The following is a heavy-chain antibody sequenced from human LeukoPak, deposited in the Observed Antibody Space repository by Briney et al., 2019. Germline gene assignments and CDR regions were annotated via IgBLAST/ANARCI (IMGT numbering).Heavy chain of an antibody. V-gene: IGHV3-48*02. J-gene: IGHJ4*02. CDR1: GFTFSSYS. D-gene: IGHD4-23*01. CDR2: ISSSSGSI. CDR3: ARWSNYGGNSRFDY. Sequence: GGSLRLSCAASGFTFSSYSMNWVRQAPGKGLEWVSYISSSSGSIYYADSVKGRFTISRDNAKNSLYLQMNSLRDEDTAVYYCARWSNYGGNSRFDYWGQGTLVTVSS.